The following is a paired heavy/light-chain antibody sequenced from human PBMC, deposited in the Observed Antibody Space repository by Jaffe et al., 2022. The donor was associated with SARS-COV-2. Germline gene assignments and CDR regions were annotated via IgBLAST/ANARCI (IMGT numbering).Light chain of an antibody. Sequence: DIQMTQSPSSLSASVGDRVTITCRPSKNIASYLNWYQQKPGKAPQLLIYSASNLQSGVPSRFSGSASGTDFTLTITSLLPEDFATYYCQQTFSTPLTFGGGTRVEMK. CDR1: KNIASY. V-gene: IGKV1-39*01. CDR3: QQTFSTPLT. CDR2: SAS. J-gene: IGKJ4*01.
Heavy chain of an antibody. CDR1: GFSVSSNY. CDR3: ARAIYSSTWPRYHYYMDV. J-gene: IGHJ6*03. CDR2: IYSGGST. D-gene: IGHD6-13*01. Sequence: EMELVETGGGLIQPGGSLRLSCEVSGFSVSSNYMTWVRQAPGKGLEWVSVIYSGGSTYYADSVKGRFTISRDNSKKTLYLQMNSLRVEDTAVYYCARAIYSSTWPRYHYYMDVWGKGTTVTVSS. V-gene: IGHV3-53*02.